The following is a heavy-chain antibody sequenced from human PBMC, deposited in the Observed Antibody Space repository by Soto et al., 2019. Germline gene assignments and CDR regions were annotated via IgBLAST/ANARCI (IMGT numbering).Heavy chain of an antibody. Sequence: PGGSLRLSCAASGFTFSSYGMHWVRQAPGKGLEWVAVIWYDGSNKYYADSVKGRFTISRDNSKNTLYLQMNSLRAEDTAVYYCARDNYYGSGSYSSGMDVWGQGTTVTVSS. J-gene: IGHJ6*02. D-gene: IGHD3-10*01. CDR3: ARDNYYGSGSYSSGMDV. CDR1: GFTFSSYG. CDR2: IWYDGSNK. V-gene: IGHV3-33*01.